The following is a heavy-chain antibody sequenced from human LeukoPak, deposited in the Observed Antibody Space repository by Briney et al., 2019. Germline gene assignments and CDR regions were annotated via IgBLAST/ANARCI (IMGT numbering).Heavy chain of an antibody. V-gene: IGHV1-18*01. CDR3: ARDPKYYYDSSRNAFDI. D-gene: IGHD3-22*01. Sequence: GASVKVSCKASGYTFTSYGISWVRQAPGQGLEWMGWISAYNGNTNYAQKLQGRVTMTTDTSTSTAYMELRSLRSDDTAVYYCARDPKYYYDSSRNAFDIWGQGTMVTVSS. CDR1: GYTFTSYG. J-gene: IGHJ3*02. CDR2: ISAYNGNT.